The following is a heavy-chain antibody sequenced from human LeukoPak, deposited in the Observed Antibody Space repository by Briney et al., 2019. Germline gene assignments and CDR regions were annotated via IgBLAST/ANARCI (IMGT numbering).Heavy chain of an antibody. V-gene: IGHV4-31*03. D-gene: IGHD5-24*01. CDR2: IDYSGST. CDR3: ARDGARLNGYNYGYFQH. CDR1: SGSFSSGGYY. J-gene: IGHJ1*01. Sequence: SQTLSLTCTVSSGSFSSGGYYWGWIRQHPGTGLEWVGYIDYSGSTSSNPSLKSRVTISVDTSKNQFSLKLSSVTAADTAVYYCARDGARLNGYNYGYFQHWGQGTLVTVSS.